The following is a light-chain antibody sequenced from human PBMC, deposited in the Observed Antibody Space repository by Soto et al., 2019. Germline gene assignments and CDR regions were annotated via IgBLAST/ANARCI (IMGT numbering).Light chain of an antibody. Sequence: EIVLTQSPATLSVSPGERATLSCRASQSVTTNLAWYQQKPGQVPRLLISGASTRATDIPARFSGSGSGTEFTLTISSLQSEDLAVYYCQQFDSWPITFDQGTRLEIK. CDR1: QSVTTN. CDR3: QQFDSWPIT. CDR2: GAS. V-gene: IGKV3-15*01. J-gene: IGKJ5*01.